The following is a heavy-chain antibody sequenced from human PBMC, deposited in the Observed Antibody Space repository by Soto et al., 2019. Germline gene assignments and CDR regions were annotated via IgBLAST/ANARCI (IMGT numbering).Heavy chain of an antibody. D-gene: IGHD3-3*01. V-gene: IGHV1-2*04. Sequence: QVQLVQSGAEVKKPGASVKVSCKASGYTFTGYYMHWVRQAPGQGLEWMGWINPNSGGTNYAQKFQGWVTMTRDTSLSTAYMELSRLRSDDTAVYYCARSELRFLEGKVLVYYGMDVWGQGTTVAVSS. CDR1: GYTFTGYY. J-gene: IGHJ6*02. CDR2: INPNSGGT. CDR3: ARSELRFLEGKVLVYYGMDV.